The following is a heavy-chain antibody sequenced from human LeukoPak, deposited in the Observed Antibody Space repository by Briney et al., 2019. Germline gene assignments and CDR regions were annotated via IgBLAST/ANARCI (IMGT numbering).Heavy chain of an antibody. CDR3: AALRPFSTSYYFDY. D-gene: IGHD2/OR15-2a*01. CDR2: IYTSGIT. CDR1: GGSISSYY. Sequence: SETLSLTCTVSGGSISSYYWSWIRQPAGKGLEWIGRIYTSGITNYNPSLKSRVTMSVDTSKNQFSLKLSSVTAADTAVYYCAALRPFSTSYYFDYWGQGTLVTVSS. V-gene: IGHV4-4*07. J-gene: IGHJ4*02.